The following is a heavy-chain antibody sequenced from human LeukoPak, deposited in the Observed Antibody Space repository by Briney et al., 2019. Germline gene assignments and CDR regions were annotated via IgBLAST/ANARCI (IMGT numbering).Heavy chain of an antibody. V-gene: IGHV1-2*02. CDR3: ARGSEWLLLYYYFDY. J-gene: IGHJ4*02. Sequence: ASVKVSCKASGYAFSGYYMHWVRQAPGQGLEWMGWINPNSGATNYAQRFQSRVTMTMDTSISTAYMELSRLRSDDTAVYFCARGSEWLLLYYYFDYWGQGALVTVSS. CDR1: GYAFSGYY. D-gene: IGHD2/OR15-2a*01. CDR2: INPNSGAT.